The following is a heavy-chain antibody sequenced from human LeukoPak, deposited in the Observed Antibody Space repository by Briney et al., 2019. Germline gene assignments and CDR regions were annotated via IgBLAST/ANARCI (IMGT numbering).Heavy chain of an antibody. D-gene: IGHD4-23*01. CDR1: GFTVSSNY. V-gene: IGHV3-66*01. J-gene: IGHJ4*02. Sequence: GGSLRLSCAASGFTVSSNYMTWVRQAPGKWLEWVSVIYSGGNTYYADSVKGRFTVSRDNSKNTVFLQMNSLRAEDTAVYYCARGPLPQTVVMVYWGQGTLVTVSS. CDR2: IYSGGNT. CDR3: ARGPLPQTVVMVY.